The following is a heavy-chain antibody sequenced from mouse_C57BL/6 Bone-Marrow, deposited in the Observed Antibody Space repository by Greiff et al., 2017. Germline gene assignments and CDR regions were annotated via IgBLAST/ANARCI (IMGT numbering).Heavy chain of an antibody. CDR3: AKNHYYGSSSLDY. CDR1: GFSLTSYG. D-gene: IGHD1-1*01. CDR2: IWRGGST. Sequence: VKVEESGPGLVQPSQSLSITCTVSGFSLTSYGVHWVRQSPGKGLEWLGVIWRGGSTDYNAAFMSRLSITKDNSKSQVFFKMNSLQADDTAIYYCAKNHYYGSSSLDYWGQGTTLTVSS. V-gene: IGHV2-5*01. J-gene: IGHJ2*01.